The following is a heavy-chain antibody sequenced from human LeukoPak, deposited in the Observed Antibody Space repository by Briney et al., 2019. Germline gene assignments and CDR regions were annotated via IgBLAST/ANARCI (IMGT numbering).Heavy chain of an antibody. CDR3: ARDIIAAAGTLDY. J-gene: IGHJ4*02. V-gene: IGHV3-21*01. Sequence: GGSLRLSCAASGFTFSSYSMNWVRQAPGKGLEWVSSISSSSSYIYYADSVKGRFTISRDNAKNSLYLQMNSLRAEDTAVYYCARDIIAAAGTLDYWGPGTLVTVSS. CDR2: ISSSSSYI. D-gene: IGHD6-13*01. CDR1: GFTFSSYS.